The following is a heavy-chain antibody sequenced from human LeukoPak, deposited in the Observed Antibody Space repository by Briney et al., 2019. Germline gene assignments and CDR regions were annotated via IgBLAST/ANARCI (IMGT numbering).Heavy chain of an antibody. CDR3: AKVGGDPYSFTY. J-gene: IGHJ4*02. D-gene: IGHD3-16*01. Sequence: GGSLRLSCAASGFTSSSYGMHWVRQAPGKGLEWVAFIRYDGSNKYYADSVKGRFTISRDNSKNTLYLQMNSLRAEDTAVYYCAKVGGDPYSFTYWGQGTLVTVSS. CDR1: GFTSSSYG. V-gene: IGHV3-30*02. CDR2: IRYDGSNK.